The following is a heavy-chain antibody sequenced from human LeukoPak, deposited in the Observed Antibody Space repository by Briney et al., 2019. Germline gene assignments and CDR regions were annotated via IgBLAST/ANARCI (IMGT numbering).Heavy chain of an antibody. CDR2: ISSSGSTI. CDR3: ARDRYGDSKFDY. D-gene: IGHD4-17*01. J-gene: IGHJ4*02. V-gene: IGHV3-48*03. Sequence: PGGSLRLSCAASGFTFSSYEMNWVRQAPGKGLEWVSYISSSGSTIYYADSVKGRFTISRDNVKNSLYLQMNSLRAEDTAVYYCARDRYGDSKFDYRGQGTLVTVSS. CDR1: GFTFSSYE.